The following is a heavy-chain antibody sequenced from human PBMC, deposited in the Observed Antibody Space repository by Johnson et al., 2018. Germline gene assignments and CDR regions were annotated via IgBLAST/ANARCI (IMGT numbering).Heavy chain of an antibody. J-gene: IGHJ6*02. Sequence: EVQLVESGGGLVQPGGSLRLSCAASGFTVSSNYMSWVRQAPGKGLEWVSAISGSGGSTYSADSVKGRFTISRDNSQNTLYLQMNSLRAEDTAVYYCAKYMVRGVPSYYYGMDVWGQGTTVTVSS. V-gene: IGHV3-23*04. CDR1: GFTVSSNY. D-gene: IGHD3-10*01. CDR3: AKYMVRGVPSYYYGMDV. CDR2: ISGSGGST.